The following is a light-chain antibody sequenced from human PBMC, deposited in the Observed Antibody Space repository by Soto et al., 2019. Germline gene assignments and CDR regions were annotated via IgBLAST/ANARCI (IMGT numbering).Light chain of an antibody. CDR1: RSNIGSNT. CDR3: AAWDDSLNGVV. V-gene: IGLV1-44*01. Sequence: QAVVTQPPSASGTPGQRVTISCSGSRSNIGSNTVNWYQQLPGTAPKLLIYSNNQRPSGVPDRFSGTKSGTSASLAISGLQAEDEADYYCAAWDDSLNGVVFGGGTTLPVL. CDR2: SNN. J-gene: IGLJ2*01.